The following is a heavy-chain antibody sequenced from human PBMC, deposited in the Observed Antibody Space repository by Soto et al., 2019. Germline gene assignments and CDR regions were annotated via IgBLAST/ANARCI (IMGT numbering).Heavy chain of an antibody. D-gene: IGHD3-10*01. J-gene: IGHJ6*02. CDR1: GFTFSSYG. CDR3: AKSRGSGNNGMDV. Sequence: QVQLVESGGGVVQPGRSLRLSCAASGFTFSSYGMHWVRQAPGKGLEGVAVISYDGSGKYYADSAKGRFTISRDNSKNTLYLQMNSLRTEDTAVYYCAKSRGSGNNGMDVWGQGTTVTVSS. CDR2: ISYDGSGK. V-gene: IGHV3-30*18.